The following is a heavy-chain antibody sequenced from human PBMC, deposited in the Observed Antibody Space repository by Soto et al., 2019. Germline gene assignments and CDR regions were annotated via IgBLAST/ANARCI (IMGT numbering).Heavy chain of an antibody. CDR2: ISYDGNNK. V-gene: IGHV3-30-3*01. J-gene: IGHJ6*02. Sequence: QVQLVESGGGVVQPGRSLRLSCAASGFIFSSYVVHWVRQAPGKGLEWVAVISYDGNNKYYADSVKGRFTISSDNSKXXXXXXXXXXXXXXXXXXXXXXXXXXXXXXXAMDVWGQGTTVTVSS. CDR3: XXXXXXXXXXXAMDV. CDR1: GFIFSSYV.